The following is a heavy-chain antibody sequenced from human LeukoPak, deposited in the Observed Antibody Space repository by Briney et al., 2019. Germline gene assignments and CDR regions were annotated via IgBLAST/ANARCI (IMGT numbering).Heavy chain of an antibody. CDR3: ARDPEGSGNRFDT. V-gene: IGHV4-39*07. Sequence: PSETLSLTCTVSGGSISSSSYYWGWIRQPPGKGLDWVGSIYYSGSTYYNPSPKSRVTISVDTSKNQFSLKLRSVTAADTAVYYCARDPEGSGNRFDTWGQRTLVTVSS. CDR1: GGSISSSSYY. D-gene: IGHD2-15*01. J-gene: IGHJ5*02. CDR2: IYYSGST.